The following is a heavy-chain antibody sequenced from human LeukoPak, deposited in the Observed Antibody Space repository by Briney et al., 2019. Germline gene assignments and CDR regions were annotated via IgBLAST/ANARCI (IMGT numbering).Heavy chain of an antibody. Sequence: GGSLRLSCAASGFTVSSNYMTWVRQAPGKGLEWVSVVYTGGSTYSGDSVKGRFTISRDNSKNTLYLQMNSLRAEDTAVYYCARGLAAAGLYFDYWGQGTLVTVSS. CDR2: VYTGGST. V-gene: IGHV3-53*01. J-gene: IGHJ4*02. CDR3: ARGLAAAGLYFDY. CDR1: GFTVSSNY. D-gene: IGHD6-13*01.